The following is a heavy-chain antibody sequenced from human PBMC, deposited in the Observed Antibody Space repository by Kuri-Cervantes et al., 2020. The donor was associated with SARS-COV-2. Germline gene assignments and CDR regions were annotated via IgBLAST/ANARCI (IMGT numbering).Heavy chain of an antibody. V-gene: IGHV4-39*01. CDR2: IYYSGST. J-gene: IGHJ4*02. D-gene: IGHD2-2*01. CDR3: ARGVVVVPAAVIFFDY. CDR1: GGSISSSSYY. Sequence: GSLRLSCTVSGGSISSSSYYWGWIRQPPGKGLEWIGSIYYSGSTYYNPSLKSRVTISVDTSKNQFSLKLSSVTAADTAVYYCARGVVVVPAAVIFFDYWGQGTLVTVSS.